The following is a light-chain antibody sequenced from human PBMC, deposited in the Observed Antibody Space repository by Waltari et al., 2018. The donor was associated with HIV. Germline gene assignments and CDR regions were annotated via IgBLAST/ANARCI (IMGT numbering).Light chain of an antibody. CDR1: SSDVASYNL. CDR2: AVT. Sequence: QSVLTQPASVSGSPGQSITISCYGTSSDVASYNLVSWYQHHPGKAPKVMIYAVTKRPSGVSDRFSGSKSGNTASLTISGLQAEDEADYYCCSYAGTSTYVFGTGTKVTVL. V-gene: IGLV2-23*02. CDR3: CSYAGTSTYV. J-gene: IGLJ1*01.